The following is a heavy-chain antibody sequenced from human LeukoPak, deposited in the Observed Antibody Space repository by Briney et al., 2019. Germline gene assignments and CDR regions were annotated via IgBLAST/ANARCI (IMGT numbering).Heavy chain of an antibody. V-gene: IGHV4-59*01. Sequence: SETLSLTCTVSGGSISPYRWNWVRQPPGKGLEWIGYFSYDGYTGYNPSLRSRVTVSLDTSNSQFSLNLTSVTAADTAVYYCARVVGTANNYYFEHWGQGTLVTVSS. CDR1: GGSISPYR. J-gene: IGHJ4*02. CDR2: FSYDGYT. CDR3: ARVVGTANNYYFEH. D-gene: IGHD2-21*02.